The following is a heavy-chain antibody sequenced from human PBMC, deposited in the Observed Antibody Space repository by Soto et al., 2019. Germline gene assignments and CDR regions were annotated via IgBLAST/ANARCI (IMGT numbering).Heavy chain of an antibody. J-gene: IGHJ4*02. V-gene: IGHV1-2*04. Sequence: ASVKVSCKASGYTFTGYYMHWVRQAPGRGLEWMGWINPNSGGTNYAQKFQGWVTMTRDTSISTAYMELSRLRSDDTAVYYCARAPAAAGGQRIGSQTILDYCGQGTLVTVSS. CDR2: INPNSGGT. D-gene: IGHD6-13*01. CDR1: GYTFTGYY. CDR3: ARAPAAAGGQRIGSQTILDY.